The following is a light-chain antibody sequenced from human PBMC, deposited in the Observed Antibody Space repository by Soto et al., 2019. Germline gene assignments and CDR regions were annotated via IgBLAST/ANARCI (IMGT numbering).Light chain of an antibody. V-gene: IGLV6-57*02. Sequence: NFMLTQPHSVSESPGKTVTISCTGSSGSIASNYVQWYQQRPGSAPTTVIYEDNQRPSGVPDRFSGSIDSSSNSASLTISGLKTEHEADYYCQSYDSSNRAVVFGGGTQLTVL. CDR1: SGSIASNY. CDR3: QSYDSSNRAVV. CDR2: EDN. J-gene: IGLJ2*01.